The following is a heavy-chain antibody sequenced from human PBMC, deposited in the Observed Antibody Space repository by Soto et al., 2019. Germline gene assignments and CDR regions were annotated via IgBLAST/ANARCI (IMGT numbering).Heavy chain of an antibody. CDR3: ARLSGDGFWKSYSPYNLFES. CDR2: INGGGDVK. D-gene: IGHD3-3*01. Sequence: GGSLRLSCAASGFAFANYERHWVRQAPGKGLDWVAYINGGGDVKYYADSVEGRFTISRDNAKNALFLQMDNLRAEDTAIYYCARLSGDGFWKSYSPYNLFESWGQGALVTVSS. J-gene: IGHJ5*01. V-gene: IGHV3-48*03. CDR1: GFAFANYE.